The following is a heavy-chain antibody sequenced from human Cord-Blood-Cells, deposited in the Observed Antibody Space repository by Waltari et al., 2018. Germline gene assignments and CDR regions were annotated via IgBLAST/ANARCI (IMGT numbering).Heavy chain of an antibody. V-gene: IGHV4-34*01. CDR2: INHSGST. CDR1: GGSFRGYY. Sequence: QVQLQQWGAGLLKPSVTLSLTCAVYGGSFRGYYWSWIRQPPGKGLEWIGEINHSGSTNYNPSLKSRVTISVDTSKNQFSLKLSSVTAADTAVYYCARQRSDFWSGYFPYYFDYWGQGTLVTVSS. CDR3: ARQRSDFWSGYFPYYFDY. D-gene: IGHD3-3*01. J-gene: IGHJ4*02.